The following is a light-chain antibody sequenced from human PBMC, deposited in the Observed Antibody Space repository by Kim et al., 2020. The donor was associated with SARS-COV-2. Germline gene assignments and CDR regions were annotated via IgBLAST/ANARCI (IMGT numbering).Light chain of an antibody. J-gene: IGLJ2*01. CDR1: KLGDKY. CDR3: QAWDSSTADVV. Sequence: SYELTQPPSVSVSPGQTASITCSGDKLGDKYACWYQQKPGQSPVLVIYQDSKRPSGIPERFSGSNSGITATLTISGTQAMDEADYYCQAWDSSTADVVFGGGTQLTVL. V-gene: IGLV3-1*01. CDR2: QDS.